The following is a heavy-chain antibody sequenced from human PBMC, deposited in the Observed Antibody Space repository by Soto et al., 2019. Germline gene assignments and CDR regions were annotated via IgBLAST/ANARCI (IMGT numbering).Heavy chain of an antibody. CDR2: IWYDGSNT. Sequence: GGSLRLSCAASGFIFSSFGMHWVRQAPGKGLEWVAHIWYDGSNTYYADSVKGRFTISRDNSRNTLYLQMNSLRAEDTAVYHCVRDLLGSGGHFDYWGKGTPVTVS. CDR3: VRDLLGSGGHFDY. J-gene: IGHJ4*02. CDR1: GFIFSSFG. D-gene: IGHD7-27*01. V-gene: IGHV3-33*01.